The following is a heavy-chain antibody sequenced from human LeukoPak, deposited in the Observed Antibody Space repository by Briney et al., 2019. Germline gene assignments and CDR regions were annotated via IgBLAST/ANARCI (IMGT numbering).Heavy chain of an antibody. Sequence: PSETLSLTCTVSGGSISSYYWSWIRQPAGKGLEWIGRIYTSGSTNYNPSLKSRVTMSVDTSKNQFSLKLSSVTAADTAVYYCARDYDSSGYYISDAFDIWGQGTMVTVSS. CDR3: ARDYDSSGYYISDAFDI. CDR2: IYTSGST. J-gene: IGHJ3*02. D-gene: IGHD3-22*01. CDR1: GGSISSYY. V-gene: IGHV4-4*07.